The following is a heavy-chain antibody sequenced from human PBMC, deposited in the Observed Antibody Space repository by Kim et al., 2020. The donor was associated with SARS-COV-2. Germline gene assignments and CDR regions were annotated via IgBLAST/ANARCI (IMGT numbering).Heavy chain of an antibody. Sequence: GGSLRLSCAASGFTFSSYGMHWVRQAPGKGLEWVAVIWYDGSNKYYADSVKGRFTISRDNSKNTLYLQMNSLRAEDTAVYYCARDRVGSGSYYNPWGSYYYYGMDVWGQGTTVTVSS. J-gene: IGHJ6*02. CDR3: ARDRVGSGSYYNPWGSYYYYGMDV. V-gene: IGHV3-33*01. D-gene: IGHD3-10*01. CDR1: GFTFSSYG. CDR2: IWYDGSNK.